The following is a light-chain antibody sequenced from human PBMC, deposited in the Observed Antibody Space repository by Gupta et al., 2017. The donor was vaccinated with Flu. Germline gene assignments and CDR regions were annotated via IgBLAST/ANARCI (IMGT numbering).Light chain of an antibody. V-gene: IGLV1-44*01. CDR2: SSN. J-gene: IGLJ1*01. Sequence: QSVLAQPPSASGTPGQRVTISCSGSRSNIGSNSVNWYQQVPGTSPKLLIYSSNQRPSGGPDRFAGSKSGTSASLAISGLQSEDEADYYCAAWEDSRNGHYVFGTGTKVTVL. CDR1: RSNIGSNS. CDR3: AAWEDSRNGHYV.